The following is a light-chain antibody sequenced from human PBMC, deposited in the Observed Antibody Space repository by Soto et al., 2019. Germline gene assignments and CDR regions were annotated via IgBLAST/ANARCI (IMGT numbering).Light chain of an antibody. CDR1: SSDVGGYNY. J-gene: IGLJ1*01. CDR2: EVS. CDR3: SSHRSGNTYV. V-gene: IGLV2-14*01. Sequence: QSALTQPASVSGSPGQSITISCTGTSSDVGGYNYVSRYQQHPGKAPKLMIYEVSNRPSGVSNRFSGSKSGNTASLTISGLQAEDEADYYCSSHRSGNTYVFGTGTKVTVL.